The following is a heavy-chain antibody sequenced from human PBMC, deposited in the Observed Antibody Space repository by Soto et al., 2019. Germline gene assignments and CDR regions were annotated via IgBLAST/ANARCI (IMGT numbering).Heavy chain of an antibody. J-gene: IGHJ3*02. CDR1: GYTFTSYY. Sequence: QVQLVQSGAEVKKPGASVKVSCKASGYTFTSYYMHWVRQAPGQGLEGMGIINPSGGSTSYAQKLQGRVTMTRDTSTSTVYRELSSMRSEDTAVYYCARVATMVRGVISPAFDSWGQGTMVTVSS. CDR2: INPSGGST. CDR3: ARVATMVRGVISPAFDS. D-gene: IGHD3-10*01. V-gene: IGHV1-46*01.